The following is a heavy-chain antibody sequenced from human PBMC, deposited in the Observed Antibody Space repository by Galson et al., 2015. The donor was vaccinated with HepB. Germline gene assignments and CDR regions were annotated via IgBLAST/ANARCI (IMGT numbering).Heavy chain of an antibody. CDR3: TTVGAVLRYSDSPEIKGLFH. D-gene: IGHD3-9*01. J-gene: IGHJ4*02. CDR1: GLTFSTAW. CDR2: IKSKIDGETT. Sequence: SLRLSCAASGLTFSTAWMSWIRQAPGRGLEWVGRIKSKIDGETTEYAAPVKGRFTISRDDSKDALYLQMNSLKTEDTAVYYCTTVGAVLRYSDSPEIKGLFHWGQGALVTVSS. V-gene: IGHV3-15*01.